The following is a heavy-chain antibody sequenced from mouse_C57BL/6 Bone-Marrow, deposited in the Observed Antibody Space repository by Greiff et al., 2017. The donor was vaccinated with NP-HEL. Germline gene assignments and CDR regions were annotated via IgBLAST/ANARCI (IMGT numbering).Heavy chain of an antibody. Sequence: EVQLQQSGPELVKPGASVKISCKASGYTFTDYYMNWVKQSHGKSLEWIGDINPNNGGTSYNQKFKGKATLTVDKSSSTAYMELRSLTSEDSAVYYCARGFITTVAGDYWGQGTSVTVSS. CDR2: INPNNGGT. J-gene: IGHJ4*01. CDR1: GYTFTDYY. CDR3: ARGFITTVAGDY. V-gene: IGHV1-26*01. D-gene: IGHD1-1*01.